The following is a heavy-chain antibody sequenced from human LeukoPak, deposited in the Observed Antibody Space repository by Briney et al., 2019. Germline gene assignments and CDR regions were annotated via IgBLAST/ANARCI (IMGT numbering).Heavy chain of an antibody. V-gene: IGHV1-3*01. CDR2: INAGNGNT. J-gene: IGHJ3*02. CDR3: ARDHEVAGPRAFDI. CDR1: GYTFTSYA. Sequence: ASVKVSCKASGYTFTSYAMHWVRQAPGQRLEWMGWINAGNGNTKYSQKFQGRVTITRDTSASTAYMELSSLRSEDTAVYYCARDHEVAGPRAFDIWGQGTMVTVSS. D-gene: IGHD6-19*01.